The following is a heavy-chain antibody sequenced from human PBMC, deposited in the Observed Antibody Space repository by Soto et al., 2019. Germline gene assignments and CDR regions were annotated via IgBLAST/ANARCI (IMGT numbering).Heavy chain of an antibody. CDR3: AREGSYGDFDY. CDR1: GGSISSYY. Sequence: SETLSLTCTVSGGSISSYYWSWIRQTPGKGLEWIGYIYYSGSTNYNPSLKSRVTISVDTSKNQFSLKLSSVTAADTAVYYCAREGSYGDFDYWGQGTLVTVSS. CDR2: IYYSGST. V-gene: IGHV4-59*01. J-gene: IGHJ4*02. D-gene: IGHD1-26*01.